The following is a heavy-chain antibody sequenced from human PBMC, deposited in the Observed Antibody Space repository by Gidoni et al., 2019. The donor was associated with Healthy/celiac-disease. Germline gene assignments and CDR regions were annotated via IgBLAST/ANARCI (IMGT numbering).Heavy chain of an antibody. CDR1: GGSISSYY. Sequence: QVQLQESGPGLVKPSETLSLTCTVSGGSISSYYWSWIRQPPGKGLEWIGYIYYSGSTNYNPSLKSRVTISVDTSKNQFSLKLSSETAADTAVYYCATVTNSYEGGMDVWGQGTTVTVSS. V-gene: IGHV4-59*01. D-gene: IGHD5-18*01. CDR2: IYYSGST. J-gene: IGHJ6*02. CDR3: ATVTNSYEGGMDV.